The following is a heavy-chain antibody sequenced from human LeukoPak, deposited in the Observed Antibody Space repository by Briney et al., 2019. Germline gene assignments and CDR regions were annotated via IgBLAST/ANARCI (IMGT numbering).Heavy chain of an antibody. CDR2: IWYDGSNK. D-gene: IGHD3-22*01. V-gene: IGHV3-33*01. CDR1: GFTFSTSG. Sequence: GSLGPSCAASGFTFSTSGMHWVRQAPGKGLEWVAVIWYDGSNKHYAESVKGRFSISRDNSKSTLYLQMNSLRAEDTAVYYCARARGVSTGYRPIDYWGQGTLVTVSS. CDR3: ARARGVSTGYRPIDY. J-gene: IGHJ4*02.